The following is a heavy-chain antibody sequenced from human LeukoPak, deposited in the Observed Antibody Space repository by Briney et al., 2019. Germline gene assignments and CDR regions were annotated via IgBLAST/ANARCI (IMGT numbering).Heavy chain of an antibody. V-gene: IGHV4-31*03. D-gene: IGHD3-22*01. Sequence: PSQTLSLTCTVSGGSISSGGYYWSWIRQHPGKGLEWIGCIYYSGSTYYNPSLKSRVTISVDTSKNQFSLKLSSVTAADTAVYYCARERPFPESSGYYYYFDYWGQGTLVTVSS. CDR3: ARERPFPESSGYYYYFDY. J-gene: IGHJ4*02. CDR1: GGSISSGGYY. CDR2: IYYSGST.